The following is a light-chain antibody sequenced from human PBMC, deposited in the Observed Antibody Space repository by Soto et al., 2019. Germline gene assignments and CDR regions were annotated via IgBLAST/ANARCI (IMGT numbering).Light chain of an antibody. J-gene: IGLJ2*01. V-gene: IGLV2-14*01. CDR2: DVS. CDR3: SSYTISSTHVV. Sequence: QSALTQPASVSGSPGQSITISCTGTSSDVGSYNYVSWYQQYPGKAPKLMIYDVSNRPSGVSYRFSGSKSGNTASLTISGLQAEDESDYYCSSYTISSTHVVFGGGTKLTLL. CDR1: SSDVGSYNY.